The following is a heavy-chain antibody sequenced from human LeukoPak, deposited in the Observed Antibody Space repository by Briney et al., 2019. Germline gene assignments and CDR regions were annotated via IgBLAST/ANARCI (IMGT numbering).Heavy chain of an antibody. J-gene: IGHJ6*03. D-gene: IGHD4/OR15-4a*01. V-gene: IGHV3-48*04. Sequence: SGGSLRLSCAASGFTFNNYIMNWVRQAPGKGLEWVSYISSSGSTIYYADSVKGRFTISRDNAKNSLYLQMNSLRAEDTALYYCARVDYDYYYYMDVWGKGTTVTVSS. CDR2: ISSSGSTI. CDR3: ARVDYDYYYYMDV. CDR1: GFTFNNYI.